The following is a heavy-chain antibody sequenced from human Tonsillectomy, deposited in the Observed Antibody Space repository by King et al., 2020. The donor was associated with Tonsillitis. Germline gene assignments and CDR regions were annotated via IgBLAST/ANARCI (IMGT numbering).Heavy chain of an antibody. D-gene: IGHD2-21*01. V-gene: IGHV3-23*04. CDR1: GFTFSSFA. J-gene: IGHJ5*02. CDR2: ISGSGGST. Sequence: VQLVESGGDWVRPGGSLRLSCAASGFTFSSFAMIWVRQAPGKGLEWISVISGSGGSTSYADSVKGRFTMSRDTSKNMVYLQMNSLRAEDTAVYYCAKEHIMWGAGGFDPWGQGTLVTVSS. CDR3: AKEHIMWGAGGFDP.